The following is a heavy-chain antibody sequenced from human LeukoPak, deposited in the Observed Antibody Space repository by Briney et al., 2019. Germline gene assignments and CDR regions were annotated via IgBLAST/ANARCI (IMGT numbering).Heavy chain of an antibody. CDR1: GASISTYY. D-gene: IGHD4-17*01. V-gene: IGHV4-59*01. CDR3: VRARGYGDYVYY. Sequence: SETLSLTCTISGASISTYYWSWIRQPPGKGLEWIGYIYYSGSTNHNPSLKSRVTISVDTSKNQFSLKLSSVTAADTAVYYCVRARGYGDYVYYWGQGTLVTVSS. J-gene: IGHJ4*02. CDR2: IYYSGST.